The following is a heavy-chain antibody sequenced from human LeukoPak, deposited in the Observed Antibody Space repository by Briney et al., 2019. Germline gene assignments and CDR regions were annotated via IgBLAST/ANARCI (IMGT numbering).Heavy chain of an antibody. V-gene: IGHV3-9*01. CDR2: ISWNSGSI. J-gene: IGHJ4*02. CDR3: ARDEYLWSGYYPNQAFDY. D-gene: IGHD3-3*01. CDR1: GFTFDDYA. Sequence: GRSLRLSCAASGFTFDDYAMHWVRQAPGKGLEWVSGISWNSGSIGYADSVKGRFTISRDNAKNSLYLQMNSLRAEDTAMYYCARDEYLWSGYYPNQAFDYWGQGTLVTVSS.